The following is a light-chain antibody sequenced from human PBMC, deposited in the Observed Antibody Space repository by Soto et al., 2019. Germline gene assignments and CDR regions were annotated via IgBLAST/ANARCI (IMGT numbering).Light chain of an antibody. Sequence: EIVLTQSPATLSLSPGERVTLSCRASQNVGTYLARYQQKPGQAPRLLIYGASNRATGMPTRFRGSGSGTDFTLTIDSLEPEDFAVYYCQQRGDWPRTFGQGTKLEIK. CDR3: QQRGDWPRT. CDR2: GAS. J-gene: IGKJ2*01. V-gene: IGKV3-11*01. CDR1: QNVGTY.